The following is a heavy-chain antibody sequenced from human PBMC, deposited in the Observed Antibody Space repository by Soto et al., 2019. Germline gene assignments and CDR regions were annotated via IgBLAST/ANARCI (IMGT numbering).Heavy chain of an antibody. CDR1: GDCISSTDYF. CDR2: IFHSGTT. Sequence: PSETLSRTCSVSGDCISSTDYFWTWIRQSPGKGLEWMGYIFHSGTTYYNPSLKGRLLISIENSKNQFSLRLTSLTAADSAVSFCAREPYPPKDRNDVWGPGTLVTVSS. V-gene: IGHV4-30-4*01. CDR3: AREPYPPKDRNDV. J-gene: IGHJ4*02. D-gene: IGHD2-8*01.